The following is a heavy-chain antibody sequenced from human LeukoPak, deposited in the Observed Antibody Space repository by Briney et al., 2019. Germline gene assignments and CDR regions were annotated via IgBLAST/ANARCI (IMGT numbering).Heavy chain of an antibody. Sequence: GGSLRLSCAASGFTFDDYAMQWVRQAPGKGLEWVSLISGDGGSTYYADSVKGRFTISRDNSKNSLYLQMNSLRTEDTALYYCAKDINYYDSSGYYFDYWGQGTLVTVSS. V-gene: IGHV3-43*02. CDR3: AKDINYYDSSGYYFDY. D-gene: IGHD3-22*01. CDR2: ISGDGGST. CDR1: GFTFDDYA. J-gene: IGHJ4*02.